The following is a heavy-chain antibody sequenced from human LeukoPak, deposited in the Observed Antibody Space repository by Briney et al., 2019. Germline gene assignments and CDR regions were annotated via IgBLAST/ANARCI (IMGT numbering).Heavy chain of an antibody. CDR3: ARSSISPHYYFYYMDV. CDR1: GFTFSSYA. CDR2: ISHDGNDK. Sequence: GGSLRLSCAASGFTFSSYAMPWVRQAPGKGLEWVAFISHDGNDKYFADSVRGRFTISRDISKNTLYLQMNSLRAEDTAVYYCARSSISPHYYFYYMDVWGKGTTVTVSS. J-gene: IGHJ6*03. V-gene: IGHV3-30*01. D-gene: IGHD2-2*01.